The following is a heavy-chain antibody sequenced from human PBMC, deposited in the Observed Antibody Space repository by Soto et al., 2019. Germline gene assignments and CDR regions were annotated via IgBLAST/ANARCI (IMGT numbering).Heavy chain of an antibody. CDR1: GFTFSSFG. J-gene: IGHJ4*02. CDR3: VKDCVRDFGVLNLPGY. Sequence: QVLLVESGGGVVQPGRSLRISCAVSGFTFSSFGMHWVRQAPGKGLEWVAVISDDGSSKHYADSLKGRFTISRDNSNNALYLQMDSLGPEDTAVYYCVKDCVRDFGVLNLPGYWGQGTLVTVSS. D-gene: IGHD4-17*01. CDR2: ISDDGSSK. V-gene: IGHV3-30*18.